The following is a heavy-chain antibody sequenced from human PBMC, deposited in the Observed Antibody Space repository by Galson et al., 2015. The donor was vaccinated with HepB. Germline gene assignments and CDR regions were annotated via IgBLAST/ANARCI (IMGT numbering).Heavy chain of an antibody. D-gene: IGHD3-22*01. J-gene: IGHJ5*02. CDR3: AKDLAPYYSDSSERWFDP. CDR1: GFTFSRYA. V-gene: IGHV3-21*04. CDR2: ISSSSSYI. Sequence: SLRLSCAASGFTFSRYAIDWVRQAPGKGLEWVACISSSSSYIYYADSVKGRFTISRDNAKNSLYLQMNSLRAEDTAVYYCAKDLAPYYSDSSERWFDPWGQGTLVTVSS.